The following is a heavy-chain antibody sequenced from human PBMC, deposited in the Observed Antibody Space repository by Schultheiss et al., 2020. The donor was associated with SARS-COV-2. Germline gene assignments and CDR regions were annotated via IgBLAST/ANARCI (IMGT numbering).Heavy chain of an antibody. Sequence: ASVKVSCKASGYTFSSFDINWVRQATGQGLEWMGWMNPNSGGTNYAQKFQGWVTMTRDTSISTAYMELSRLRSEDTAVYYCAKEDSRSWRNFDYWGQGTLVTVSS. J-gene: IGHJ4*02. CDR1: GYTFSSFD. CDR3: AKEDSRSWRNFDY. CDR2: MNPNSGGT. V-gene: IGHV1-2*04. D-gene: IGHD6-13*01.